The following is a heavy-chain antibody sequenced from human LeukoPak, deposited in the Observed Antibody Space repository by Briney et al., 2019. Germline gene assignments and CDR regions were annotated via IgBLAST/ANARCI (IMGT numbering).Heavy chain of an antibody. CDR2: INAYNGNT. CDR3: ARRYCSGGSCYSDGYYGMDV. CDR1: GYTFTGYY. V-gene: IGHV1-18*04. D-gene: IGHD2-15*01. J-gene: IGHJ6*02. Sequence: ASVKVSCKASGYTFTGYYMHWVRQAPGQGLEWMGRINAYNGNTNYAQKLQGRVTMTTDTSTNTAYMELRSLRSDDTAVYYCARRYCSGGSCYSDGYYGMDVWGQGTTVTVSS.